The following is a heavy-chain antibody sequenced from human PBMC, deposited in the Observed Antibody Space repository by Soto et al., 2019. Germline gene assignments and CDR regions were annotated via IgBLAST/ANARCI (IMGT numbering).Heavy chain of an antibody. CDR1: GFTFSSYA. CDR3: VKGGLWVASDY. J-gene: IGHJ4*02. CDR2: ISGSGGTT. Sequence: GGSLRLSCAASGFTFSSYAMNWVRQAPGKGLEWVSGISGSGGTTYYADSVKGRFTISRDNFKNTLYLQMNSLRAEDTAVYYCVKGGLWVASDYWGQGTLVTVSS. V-gene: IGHV3-23*01. D-gene: IGHD2-15*01.